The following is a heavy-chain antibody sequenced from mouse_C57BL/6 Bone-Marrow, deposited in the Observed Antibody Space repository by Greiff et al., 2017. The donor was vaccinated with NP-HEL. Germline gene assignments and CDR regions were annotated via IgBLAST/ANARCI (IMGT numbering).Heavy chain of an antibody. J-gene: IGHJ4*01. CDR3: ARDYYGSSYYAMDY. D-gene: IGHD1-1*01. Sequence: EVQLVESGGGLVKPGGSLKLSCAASFFTFIYYLIHLVRQAPEKGLEWVAYISSGSSTIYYADTVKGRFTISRVNAKNTLFLQMTSLRSEDTAMYYCARDYYGSSYYAMDYWGQGTSVTVSS. CDR1: FFTFIYYL. CDR2: ISSGSSTI. V-gene: IGHV5-17*01.